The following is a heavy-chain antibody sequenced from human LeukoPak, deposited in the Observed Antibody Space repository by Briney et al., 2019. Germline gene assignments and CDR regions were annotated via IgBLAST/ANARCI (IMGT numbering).Heavy chain of an antibody. CDR1: GGSISNFY. CDR2: IYTSGST. D-gene: IGHD4-17*01. CDR3: ARAYGDQTNDY. J-gene: IGHJ4*02. Sequence: PSETLSLTCTVSGGSISNFYWSWIRQPAGKGLEWIGRIYTSGSTDYNPSLKSRVTMSVDTSKNQFSLKLRSVTAADTAVYYCARAYGDQTNDYWGQGTLVTVSS. V-gene: IGHV4-4*07.